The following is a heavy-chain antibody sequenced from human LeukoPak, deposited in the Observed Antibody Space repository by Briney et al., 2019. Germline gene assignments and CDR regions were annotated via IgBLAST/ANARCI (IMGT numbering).Heavy chain of an antibody. CDR1: GGSISRYY. Sequence: PSETLSLTCTVSGGSISRYYWSWIRQPAGKGLEWIRSIYTSGRTNHNPSLKSRVTMSVGTAKNQFSLKLSSVTAADTAVYYCARLVCSNGVCRLPNPKYYYYMDGWGKRTTVTVSS. V-gene: IGHV4-4*07. CDR2: IYTSGRT. J-gene: IGHJ6*03. CDR3: ARLVCSNGVCRLPNPKYYYYMDG. D-gene: IGHD2-8*01.